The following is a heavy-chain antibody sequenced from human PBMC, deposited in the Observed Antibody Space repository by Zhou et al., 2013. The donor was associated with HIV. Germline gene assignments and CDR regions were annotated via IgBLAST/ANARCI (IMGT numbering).Heavy chain of an antibody. CDR1: GYTFTDYY. CDR3: ARDRHPMVGPWYYYYYMDV. J-gene: IGHJ6*03. Sequence: QVQLVQSGAEVKKPGASVKVSCKASGYTFTDYYIHWVRQAPGQGLEWMGWISADNGDTNYAQKLQGRVTMTTDTSTSTAYMELRSLRFDDTAVYYCARDRHPMVGPWYYYYYMDVWGKGTTVTVSS. V-gene: IGHV1-18*04. D-gene: IGHD3-10*01. CDR2: ISADNGDT.